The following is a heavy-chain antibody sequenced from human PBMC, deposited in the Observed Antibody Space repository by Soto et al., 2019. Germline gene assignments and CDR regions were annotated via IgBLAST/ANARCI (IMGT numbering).Heavy chain of an antibody. V-gene: IGHV4-31*03. J-gene: IGHJ3*02. CDR2: IYYSGST. CDR3: ARYELSYDYGDPPGAFDI. CDR1: GGSISSGGYY. Sequence: QVQLQESGPGLVKPSQTLSLTCTVSGGSISSGGYYWSWIRQHPGKGLEWIGYIYYSGSTYYNPSLKRRVTISVDTSKNQFSLKLISVTAADTAVYYCARYELSYDYGDPPGAFDIWGQGTMVTVSS. D-gene: IGHD4-17*01.